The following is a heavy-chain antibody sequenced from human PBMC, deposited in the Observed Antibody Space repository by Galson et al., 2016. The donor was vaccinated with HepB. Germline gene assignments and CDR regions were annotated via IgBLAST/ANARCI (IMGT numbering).Heavy chain of an antibody. D-gene: IGHD3-16*01. J-gene: IGHJ4*02. CDR1: GFRFTSYV. CDR3: AKYPEGDYRHFED. V-gene: IGHV3-23*01. Sequence: SLRLSCAASGFRFTSYVMSWVRQPPGKGLEWLSSIRGRGFGTFEADSVKGRFTISRDNSRNTVYLHLNRVTAEDASLYFCAKYPEGDYRHFEDWGQGTLVTVSS. CDR2: IRGRGFGT.